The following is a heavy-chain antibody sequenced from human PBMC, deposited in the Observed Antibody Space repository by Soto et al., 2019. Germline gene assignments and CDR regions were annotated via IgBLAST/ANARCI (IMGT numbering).Heavy chain of an antibody. J-gene: IGHJ5*02. CDR3: AKDMASLALPFNWVDP. D-gene: IGHD2-2*01. CDR1: GFTFTSFA. V-gene: IGHV3-23*01. CDR2: ISGSGGSA. Sequence: EVQLLESGGGLVQPGGSLRLSCAASGFTFTSFAMSWVRQAPGRGLEWVSSISGSGGSAYYADSVKGRFTVSRDNSKETLYLKMNSLKAKDPALYYVAKDMASLALPFNWVDPWGKETLGTVS.